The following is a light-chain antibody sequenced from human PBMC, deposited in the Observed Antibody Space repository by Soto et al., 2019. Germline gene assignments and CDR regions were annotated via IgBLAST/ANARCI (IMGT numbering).Light chain of an antibody. CDR1: SSDVGDYKF. CDR2: EVS. CDR3: SSYAGNNNMV. Sequence: QSALTQPPSASGSPGQSVTISCTGTSSDVGDYKFVSWYQQHPGKAPKLLIYEVSRRPSGVPDRFSGSKSGNTASLTVSGLQAEDEADYYCSSYAGNNNMVFGGGTKVTVL. J-gene: IGLJ2*01. V-gene: IGLV2-8*01.